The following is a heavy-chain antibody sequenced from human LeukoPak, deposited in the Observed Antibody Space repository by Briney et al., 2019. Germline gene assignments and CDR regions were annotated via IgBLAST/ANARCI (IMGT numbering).Heavy chain of an antibody. J-gene: IGHJ4*02. Sequence: SETLSLTCTVSGGSISSSYWSWIRQPPGKGLEWIGYIYYTGSTTYNPSLKSRVTISVDTSKNQFSLRLSSVTAADTAAYYCASRYSSGWYSHWGQGTLVTVSS. CDR3: ASRYSSGWYSH. CDR2: IYYTGST. CDR1: GGSISSSY. D-gene: IGHD6-19*01. V-gene: IGHV4-59*12.